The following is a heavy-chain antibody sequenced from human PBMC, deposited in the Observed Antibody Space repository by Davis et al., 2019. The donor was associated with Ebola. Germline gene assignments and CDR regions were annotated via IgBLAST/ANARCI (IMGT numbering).Heavy chain of an antibody. V-gene: IGHV4-59*12. D-gene: IGHD6-19*01. CDR1: GGSISSYY. Sequence: SETLSLTCTVSGGSISSYYWSWIRQPPGKGLEWFGYIYYSGSTNYNPSLKSRVTISVDTSKNQFSLKLSSVTAADTAVYYCARGGAVAGPWGQGTLVTVSS. J-gene: IGHJ5*02. CDR3: ARGGAVAGP. CDR2: IYYSGST.